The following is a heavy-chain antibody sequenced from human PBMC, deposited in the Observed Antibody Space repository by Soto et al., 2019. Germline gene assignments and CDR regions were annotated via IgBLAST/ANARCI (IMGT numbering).Heavy chain of an antibody. Sequence: EVQLLESGGGLVQPGGSLRLSCATSGFTFSSYAMSWVRQAPGKGLEWVSAISGSGGSTYYADSVKGRFTISRDNSKNTLYLQMNSLRAEDTAVYYCAKHSSGWYSYFDYWGQGTLVTVSS. CDR1: GFTFSSYA. V-gene: IGHV3-23*01. CDR2: ISGSGGST. CDR3: AKHSSGWYSYFDY. D-gene: IGHD6-19*01. J-gene: IGHJ4*02.